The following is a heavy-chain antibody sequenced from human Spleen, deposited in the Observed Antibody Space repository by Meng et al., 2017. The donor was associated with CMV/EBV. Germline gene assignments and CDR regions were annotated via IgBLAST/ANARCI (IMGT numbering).Heavy chain of an antibody. Sequence: SETLSLTCAVYGGSFSDYYWSWIRQPPGKGLEWIGEINHSGSTNCNPSLKSRVTISVDTSKNQFSLKLSSVTAADTAVYYCAREHRYTGSFCSNDICYFRNWFDPWGQGTLVTVSS. CDR1: GGSFSDYY. CDR3: AREHRYTGSFCSNDICYFRNWFDP. V-gene: IGHV4-34*01. J-gene: IGHJ5*02. CDR2: INHSGST. D-gene: IGHD3-16*02.